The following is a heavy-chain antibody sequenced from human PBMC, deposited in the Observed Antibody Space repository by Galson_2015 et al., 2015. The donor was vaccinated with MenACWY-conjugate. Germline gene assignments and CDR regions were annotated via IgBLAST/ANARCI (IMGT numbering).Heavy chain of an antibody. V-gene: IGHV3-21*06. CDR3: VASGWSILAGRPSLLDV. J-gene: IGHJ6*04. D-gene: IGHD6-19*01. CDR2: IRSGSVNT. Sequence: APGKGLEWVSPIRSGSVNTYSRVSVAGRFNISRDNAKNLVFLQMSNLRVEDTAVYYCVASGWSILAGRPSLLDVWGKGTTVIVSS.